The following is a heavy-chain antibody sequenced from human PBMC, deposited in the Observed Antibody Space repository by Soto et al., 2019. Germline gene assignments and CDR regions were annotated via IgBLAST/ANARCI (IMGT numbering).Heavy chain of an antibody. D-gene: IGHD2-2*01. J-gene: IGHJ3*02. CDR2: IRPIFGTA. CDR1: GGTFSSYA. Sequence: QVQLVQSGAEVKKPGSSVKVSCKASGGTFSSYAISWVRQSPGQGLEWMGGIRPIFGTANYAQKLQGRVTITADKSTSTAYMELSSLRSEDTAVYYCAGGFVVVPAAYDAFDIWGQGTMVTVAA. V-gene: IGHV1-69*06. CDR3: AGGFVVVPAAYDAFDI.